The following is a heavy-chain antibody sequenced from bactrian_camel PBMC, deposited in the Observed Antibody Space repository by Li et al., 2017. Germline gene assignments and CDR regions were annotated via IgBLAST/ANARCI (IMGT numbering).Heavy chain of an antibody. D-gene: IGHD1*01. Sequence: HVQLVESGGGSVRAGGSQRLSCAASTYTYSYARYCMGWFRQTPGNAREAIAGIDGDGITSYAESARGRFTISLDNSQNTLYLQMNSLKPDDTAMYYCAAATRFGCGIYWSPHPYKGQGTQVTVS. CDR2: IDGDGIT. V-gene: IGHV3S55*01. CDR1: TYTYSYARYC. J-gene: IGHJ4*01.